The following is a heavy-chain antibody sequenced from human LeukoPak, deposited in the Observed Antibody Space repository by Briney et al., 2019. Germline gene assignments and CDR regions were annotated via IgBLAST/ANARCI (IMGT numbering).Heavy chain of an antibody. CDR1: GGSISSYY. CDR3: ARGLGRRGRFDY. V-gene: IGHV4-59*12. CDR2: IYYSGST. J-gene: IGHJ4*02. Sequence: SETLSLTCTVSGGSISSYYWSWIRQPPGKGLEWIGYIYYSGSTNYNPSLKSRVTISVDTSKNQFSPKLSSVTAADTAVYYCARGLGRRGRFDYWGQGTLVTVSS. D-gene: IGHD3-16*01.